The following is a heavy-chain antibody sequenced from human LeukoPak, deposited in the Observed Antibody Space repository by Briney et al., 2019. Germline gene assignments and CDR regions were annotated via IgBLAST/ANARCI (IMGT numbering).Heavy chain of an antibody. Sequence: SETLSLTCAVSGASISSDHWWAWVRQPPGKGLQWLGEIFHFGSTTYNSALKSRVTISVDTSKNQFSLKLSSVTAADTAVYYCARARRWLVLYWFDPWGQGTLVTVSS. CDR1: GASISSDHW. D-gene: IGHD6-19*01. CDR2: IFHFGST. V-gene: IGHV4-4*02. CDR3: ARARRWLVLYWFDP. J-gene: IGHJ5*02.